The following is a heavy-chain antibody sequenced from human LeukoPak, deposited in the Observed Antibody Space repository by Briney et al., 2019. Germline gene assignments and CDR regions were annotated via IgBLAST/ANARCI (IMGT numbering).Heavy chain of an antibody. Sequence: SETLSLTCTVSGVSVTGYYWSWIRQPPGKGLEWIAYIFYRGSTNHNPSLGSRVTVSIDTSNNQFSLMLSSVTAADTAVYYCARHRSMFDSSGYYLDYWGQGTLVTVSS. V-gene: IGHV4-59*08. CDR1: GVSVTGYY. J-gene: IGHJ4*02. D-gene: IGHD3-22*01. CDR3: ARHRSMFDSSGYYLDY. CDR2: IFYRGST.